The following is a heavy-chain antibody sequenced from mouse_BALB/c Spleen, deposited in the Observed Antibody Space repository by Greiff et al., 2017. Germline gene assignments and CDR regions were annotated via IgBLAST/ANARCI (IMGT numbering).Heavy chain of an antibody. CDR3: ARDGGYAMDY. CDR1: GFTFSDYG. V-gene: IGHV5-15*02. J-gene: IGHJ4*01. Sequence: DVMSVESGGGLVQPGGSRKLSCAASGFTFSDYGMAWVRQAPGKGPEWVAFISNLAYSNYYADTVTGRFTISRENAKNTLYLEMSSLRSEDTAMYYCARDGGYAMDYWGQGTSVTVSS. CDR2: ISNLAYSN.